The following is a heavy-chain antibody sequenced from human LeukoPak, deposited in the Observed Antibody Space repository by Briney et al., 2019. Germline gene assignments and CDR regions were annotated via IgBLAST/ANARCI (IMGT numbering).Heavy chain of an antibody. CDR2: IYYSGST. V-gene: IGHV4-59*01. D-gene: IGHD3-22*01. CDR3: ARGSDSSGYYFFPNFDY. Sequence: SETLSLTCTVSGGSISSYHWSWIRQPPGKGLEWIGYIYYSGSTNYNPSLKSRVTISVDTSKNQFSLKLSSVTAADTAVYYCARGSDSSGYYFFPNFDYWGQGTLVTVSS. J-gene: IGHJ4*02. CDR1: GGSISSYH.